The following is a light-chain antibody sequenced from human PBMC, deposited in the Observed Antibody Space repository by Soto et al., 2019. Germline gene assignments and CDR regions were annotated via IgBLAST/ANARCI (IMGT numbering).Light chain of an antibody. J-gene: IGLJ2*01. CDR3: AAWDGSLYNVL. Sequence: QSVLTQPPSASGTPGQRVTISCSGSGSSIGTNTVNWYRQLPGTAPKLLIYGNNQRPSGVPDRFSGSKSGTSAALAISGLQSEDEAVYYCAAWDGSLYNVLFDGGTKLTGL. CDR2: GNN. V-gene: IGLV1-44*01. CDR1: GSSIGTNT.